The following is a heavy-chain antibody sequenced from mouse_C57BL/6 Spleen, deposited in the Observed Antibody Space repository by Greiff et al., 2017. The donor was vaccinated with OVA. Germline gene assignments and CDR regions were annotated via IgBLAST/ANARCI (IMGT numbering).Heavy chain of an antibody. CDR2: IDPENGNT. V-gene: IGHV14-3*01. J-gene: IGHJ2*01. CDR1: GFNFKNSY. CDR3: TRSLGGD. D-gene: IGHD4-1*01. Sequence: VQLQQSVAELVRPGASVKLSCTASGFNFKNSYMHWVQQRPEQGLEWIGSIDPENGNTTSAPTFQGKATFTTDTTSNTAYLKPSSLTSEDTAIYYCTRSLGGDWGQGTTLTVSS.